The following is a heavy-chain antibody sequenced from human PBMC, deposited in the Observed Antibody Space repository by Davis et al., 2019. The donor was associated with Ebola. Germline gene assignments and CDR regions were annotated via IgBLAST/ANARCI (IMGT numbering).Heavy chain of an antibody. CDR2: IKHDGSET. Sequence: GESLKIPCAASGFIFNSYWMSWVRQAPGKGLEWVANIKHDGSETYYVDSVKGRFTISRDNAKNSLYLQMNSLRAEDTAVYYCARGITVVRGVRMLYDYWGQGTLVTVSS. J-gene: IGHJ4*02. V-gene: IGHV3-7*04. D-gene: IGHD3-10*01. CDR3: ARGITVVRGVRMLYDY. CDR1: GFIFNSYW.